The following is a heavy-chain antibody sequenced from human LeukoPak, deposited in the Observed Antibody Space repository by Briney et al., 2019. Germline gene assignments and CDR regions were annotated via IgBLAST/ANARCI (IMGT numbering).Heavy chain of an antibody. V-gene: IGHV1-69*04. CDR3: ASLGTQLERPYYFDH. Sequence: SVKVSCKASGGTFSSYAISWVRQAPGQGLEWMGRIIPILGIANYAQKFQGRVTITADKSTSTAYMELSSLRSEDTAVYYCASLGTQLERPYYFDHWGQGTLVTVSS. CDR1: GGTFSSYA. D-gene: IGHD1-1*01. J-gene: IGHJ4*02. CDR2: IIPILGIA.